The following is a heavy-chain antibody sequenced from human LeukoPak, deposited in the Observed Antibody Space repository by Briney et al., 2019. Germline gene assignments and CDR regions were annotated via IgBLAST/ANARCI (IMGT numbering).Heavy chain of an antibody. Sequence: PSETLSLTCAVYGGSFSGYYWSWIRQPPGKGLEWIGEINHSGSTNYNPSLKSRVTISVDTSKNQFSLKLSSVTAADTAVYYCARVTGYMIEDYFGYWGQGTLVTVSS. CDR2: INHSGST. V-gene: IGHV4-34*01. CDR3: ARVTGYMIEDYFGY. CDR1: GGSFSGYY. J-gene: IGHJ4*02. D-gene: IGHD3-22*01.